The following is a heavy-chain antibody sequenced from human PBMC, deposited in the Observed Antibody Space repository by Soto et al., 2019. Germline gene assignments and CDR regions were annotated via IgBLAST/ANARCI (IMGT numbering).Heavy chain of an antibody. Sequence: SETLSLTCAVYGGSFSGYYWSWIRQPPGKGLEWIGEINHSGSTNYNPSLKSRVTISVDTSKNQFSLKLSSVTAADTAVYYCARGHGYCSGGSCYGPLTWGQGTLVTVSS. CDR3: ARGHGYCSGGSCYGPLT. D-gene: IGHD2-15*01. CDR1: GGSFSGYY. V-gene: IGHV4-34*01. J-gene: IGHJ5*02. CDR2: INHSGST.